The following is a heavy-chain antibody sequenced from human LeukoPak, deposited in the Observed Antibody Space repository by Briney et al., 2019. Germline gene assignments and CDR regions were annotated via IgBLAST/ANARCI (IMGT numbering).Heavy chain of an antibody. CDR1: VYTLTGYY. CDR3: AGGVVVPAATSYYYYYMDV. V-gene: IGHV1-2*02. Sequence: ASVKVSCTASVYTLTGYYMHSVRQAPGQGVEWVGWINPHSVGTNYAHKIQGRVTMTTGTTSSTAYMELSRLRSDDTAVYSGAGGVVVPAATSYYYYYMDVWGKGTTVTVSS. J-gene: IGHJ6*03. CDR2: INPHSVGT. D-gene: IGHD2-2*01.